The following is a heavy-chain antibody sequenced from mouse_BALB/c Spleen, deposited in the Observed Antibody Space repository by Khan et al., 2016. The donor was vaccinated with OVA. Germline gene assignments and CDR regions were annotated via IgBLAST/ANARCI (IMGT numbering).Heavy chain of an antibody. J-gene: IGHJ3*01. CDR1: GFTFSSYS. CDR2: ISSGGDYT. V-gene: IGHV5-6*01. CDR3: ASHLTGSFDY. D-gene: IGHD4-1*01. Sequence: EVELVESGGDLVKPGGSLKLSCAASGFTFSSYSMSWVRQTPDKRLEWVASISSGGDYTYFPDSVEGRFTISRDNADNALYLQMSSLRSEDTAMYFCASHLTGSFDYWGQGTLVTVSA.